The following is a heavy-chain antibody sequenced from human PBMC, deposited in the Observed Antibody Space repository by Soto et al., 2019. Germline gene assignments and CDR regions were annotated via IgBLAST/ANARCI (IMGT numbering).Heavy chain of an antibody. J-gene: IGHJ3*02. D-gene: IGHD5-12*01. CDR3: ARHPHPSSWLRNQDAFDI. CDR2: IYYSGST. V-gene: IGHV4-39*01. Sequence: SETLSLTCTVSGGSISSSSYYWGWIRQPPGKGLEWIGSIYYSGSTYYNPSLKSRVTISVDTSKNQFSLKLSSVTAADTAVYYCARHPHPSSWLRNQDAFDIWGQGTMVTVSS. CDR1: GGSISSSSYY.